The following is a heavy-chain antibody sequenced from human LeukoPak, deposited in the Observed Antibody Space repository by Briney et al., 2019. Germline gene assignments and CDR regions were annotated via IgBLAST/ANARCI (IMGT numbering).Heavy chain of an antibody. Sequence: PSETLSLTCTVSGGSISSGGYYWSWIRQHPGKGLEWIGYIYYSGSTNYNPSLKSRVTISVDTSKNQFSLKLSSVTAADTAVYYCATNSGSYRGWFDPWGQGTLVTVSS. CDR2: IYYSGST. CDR3: ATNSGSYRGWFDP. CDR1: GGSISSGGYY. J-gene: IGHJ5*02. V-gene: IGHV4-61*08. D-gene: IGHD1-26*01.